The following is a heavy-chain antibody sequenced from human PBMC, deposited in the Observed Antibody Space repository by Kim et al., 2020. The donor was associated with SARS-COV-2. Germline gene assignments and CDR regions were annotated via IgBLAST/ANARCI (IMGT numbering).Heavy chain of an antibody. Sequence: QTGSTNYNPSLKSRVTISVDTSRYQFTLHLSSVTAADTAVYYCGRYEGSRWGQGTLVTVSS. V-gene: IGHV4-34*01. CDR2: QTGST. CDR3: GRYEGSR. D-gene: IGHD3-3*01. J-gene: IGHJ4*02.